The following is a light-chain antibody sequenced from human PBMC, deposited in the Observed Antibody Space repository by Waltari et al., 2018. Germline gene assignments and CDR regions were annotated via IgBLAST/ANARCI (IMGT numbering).Light chain of an antibody. CDR1: ESVSSH. CDR3: QQYNNWPT. V-gene: IGKV3-15*01. CDR2: GSS. Sequence: EIEMTQLPATLSVSPGERATLSCRASESVSSHLAVYQQRPGHSPRLLIYGSSTRATGIPARFSGSGSGTEFSLTINSLQSEDSAVYYCQQYNNWPTFGQGTKVEIK. J-gene: IGKJ1*01.